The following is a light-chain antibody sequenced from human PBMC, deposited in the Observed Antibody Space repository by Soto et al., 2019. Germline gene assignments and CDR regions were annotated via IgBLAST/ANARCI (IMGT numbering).Light chain of an antibody. CDR1: STNIGSST. CDR3: AAWDDSLKGRV. J-gene: IGLJ7*01. Sequence: QSVLTQPPSASGTPGVRVTISCSGSSTNIGSSTINWYQQVPGTAPKLLIYKNNQRPSGVPDRFSGSKSGTSASLAISGLQSEDEADYYCAAWDDSLKGRVFGGGTQLTVL. V-gene: IGLV1-44*01. CDR2: KNN.